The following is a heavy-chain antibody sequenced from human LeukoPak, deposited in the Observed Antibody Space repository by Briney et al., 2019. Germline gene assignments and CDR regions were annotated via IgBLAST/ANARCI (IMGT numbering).Heavy chain of an antibody. Sequence: PSETLSLTCTVSGGSISSYYWSWIRQPAGKGLEWIGRIYTSGSTNYNPSLKSRVTMSVDTSKNQFSLKLSSVTAADTAVYYCAREAEVYYDFWSGYPYFDYWGQGTLVTVSS. CDR2: IYTSGST. J-gene: IGHJ4*02. V-gene: IGHV4-4*07. CDR1: GGSISSYY. CDR3: AREAEVYYDFWSGYPYFDY. D-gene: IGHD3-3*01.